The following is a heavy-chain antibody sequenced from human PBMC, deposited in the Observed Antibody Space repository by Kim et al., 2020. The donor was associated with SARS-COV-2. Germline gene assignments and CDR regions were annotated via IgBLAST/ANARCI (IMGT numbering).Heavy chain of an antibody. CDR3: ARDPGLVSYYDFWSGHLPFDY. V-gene: IGHV1-18*01. D-gene: IGHD3-3*01. CDR2: ISAYNGNT. Sequence: ASVKVSCKASGYTFTSYGISWVRQAPGQGLEWMGWISAYNGNTNYAQKLQGRVTMTTDTSTSTAYMELRSLRSDDTAVYYCARDPGLVSYYDFWSGHLPFDYWGQGTLVTVSS. CDR1: GYTFTSYG. J-gene: IGHJ4*02.